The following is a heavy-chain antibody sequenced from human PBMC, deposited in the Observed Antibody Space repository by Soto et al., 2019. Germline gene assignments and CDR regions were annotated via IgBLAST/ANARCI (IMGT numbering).Heavy chain of an antibody. CDR3: ASFGLVVVITPYDYGMDV. CDR1: GFTFSDYY. J-gene: IGHJ6*02. Sequence: GGSLRLSCAASGFTFSDYYMGWIRQAPGKGLEWVSYISSSSSYTNYADSVKGRFTISRDNAKNSLYLQMNSLRAEDTAVYYCASFGLVVVITPYDYGMDVWGQGTTVTVSS. D-gene: IGHD3-22*01. V-gene: IGHV3-11*06. CDR2: ISSSSSYT.